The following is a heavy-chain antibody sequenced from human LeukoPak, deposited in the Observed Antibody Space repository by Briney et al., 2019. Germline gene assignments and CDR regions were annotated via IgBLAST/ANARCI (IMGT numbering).Heavy chain of an antibody. CDR1: GFTFSNYG. CDR3: ARARHIAATDAFDI. D-gene: IGHD6-13*01. J-gene: IGHJ3*02. CDR2: ISHDGSNN. Sequence: HPGRSLRLSCAASGFTFSNYGMHWVRQAPGKGLEWVVVISHDGSNNNYADSVKGRFTISRDNSKNTLYLQMNSLRAEDTAVYYCARARHIAATDAFDIWGQGTMVTVSS. V-gene: IGHV3-30*03.